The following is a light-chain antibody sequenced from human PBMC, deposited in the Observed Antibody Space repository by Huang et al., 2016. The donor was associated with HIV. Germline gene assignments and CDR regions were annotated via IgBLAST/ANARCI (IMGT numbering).Light chain of an antibody. CDR2: KVS. CDR1: ESLVYSDAKTY. J-gene: IGKJ3*01. V-gene: IGKV2-30*01. Sequence: DVVMTQSPLSLPVTLGQLASISCRSSESLVYSDAKTYLNWFQQRPGQSPRRLIYKVSIRDSGVPDRCSGSGSGTNFTLKISRVEAEDVGIYYCKQGSHWPPTFGPGTKVDFK. CDR3: KQGSHWPPT.